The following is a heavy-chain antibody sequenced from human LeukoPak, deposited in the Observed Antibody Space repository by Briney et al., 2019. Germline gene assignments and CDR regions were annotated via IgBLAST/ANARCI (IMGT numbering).Heavy chain of an antibody. Sequence: PSETLSLTCTVSGGSISSSSYYWGWIRQPPGKGLEWIGSIYYSGSTYYNPSLKSRVTISVDTSKNQFSLKLSSVTAADTAVYYCARVCSSGWYFLGLPFDYWGQGTLVTVSS. D-gene: IGHD6-19*01. CDR2: IYYSGST. J-gene: IGHJ4*02. CDR1: GGSISSSSYY. CDR3: ARVCSSGWYFLGLPFDY. V-gene: IGHV4-39*07.